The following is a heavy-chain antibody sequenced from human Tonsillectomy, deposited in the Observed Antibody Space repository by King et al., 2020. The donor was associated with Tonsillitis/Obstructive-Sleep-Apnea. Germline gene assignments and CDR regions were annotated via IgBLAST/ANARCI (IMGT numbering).Heavy chain of an antibody. D-gene: IGHD5-18*01. V-gene: IGHV4-31*03. CDR2: IYYSGSS. Sequence: QLQESGPGLVKPSQTLSLTCTVSGGSISSGGYYWSWIRQHPGKGLERIGYIYYSGSSYYNPPLKSRVTISVDTSKNQFSLKLSSVTAADTAVYYCARDPTAMGPFDYWGQGTLVTVSS. CDR1: GGSISSGGYY. J-gene: IGHJ4*02. CDR3: ARDPTAMGPFDY.